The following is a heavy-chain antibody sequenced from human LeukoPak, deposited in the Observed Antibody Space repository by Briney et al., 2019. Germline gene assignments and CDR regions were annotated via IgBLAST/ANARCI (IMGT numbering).Heavy chain of an antibody. J-gene: IGHJ3*02. CDR3: ARDLDGSGSGASDI. D-gene: IGHD3-10*01. CDR2: INPNSGGT. V-gene: IGHV1-2*02. Sequence: ASVKVSCKASGYTFTGYYMHWVRQAPGQGLEWMGWINPNSGGTNYAQKLQGRVTMTTDTSTSTAYMELRSLRSDDTAVYYCARDLDGSGSGASDIWGQGTMVTVSS. CDR1: GYTFTGYY.